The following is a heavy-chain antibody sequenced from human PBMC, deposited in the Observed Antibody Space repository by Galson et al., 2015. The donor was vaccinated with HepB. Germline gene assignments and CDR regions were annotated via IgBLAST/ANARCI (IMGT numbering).Heavy chain of an antibody. CDR2: IIPIFGTA. CDR1: GGTFSSYA. D-gene: IGHD5-12*01. V-gene: IGHV1-69*06. Sequence: SVKVSCKASGGTFSSYAISWVRQAPGQGLEWMGGIIPIFGTANYAQKFQGRVTITADKSTSTAYMELSSLRSEDTAVYYCARGDVDIVAMTHYYYYGMDVWGQGTTVTVSS. CDR3: ARGDVDIVAMTHYYYYGMDV. J-gene: IGHJ6*02.